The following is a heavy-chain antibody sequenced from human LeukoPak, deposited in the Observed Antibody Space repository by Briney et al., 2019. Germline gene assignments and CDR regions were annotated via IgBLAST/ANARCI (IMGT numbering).Heavy chain of an antibody. CDR3: AGSGWYGYYFDY. V-gene: IGHV3-21*01. D-gene: IGHD6-19*01. CDR2: ISSSSSYI. J-gene: IGHJ4*02. Sequence: GGSLRLSCAASGFTFSSYSMNWVRQAPGKGLEWVSSISSSSSYIYYADSVKGRFTISRDNAKNSLYLQMNSLRAEDTAVYYCAGSGWYGYYFDYWGRGTLVTVSS. CDR1: GFTFSSYS.